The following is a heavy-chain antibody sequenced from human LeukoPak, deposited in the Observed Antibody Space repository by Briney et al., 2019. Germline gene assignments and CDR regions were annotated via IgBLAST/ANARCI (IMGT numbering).Heavy chain of an antibody. V-gene: IGHV3-21*01. CDR1: GFTFSGYS. D-gene: IGHD2-21*02. CDR2: ISSSSSYI. J-gene: IGHJ4*02. Sequence: GGSLRLSCAASGFTFSGYSMNWVRQAPGKGLEWVSSISSSSSYIYYADSVKGRFTISRDSAKNSLYLQMNSLRAEDTAVYYCARFRTWGDKAFDYWGQGTLVTVSS. CDR3: ARFRTWGDKAFDY.